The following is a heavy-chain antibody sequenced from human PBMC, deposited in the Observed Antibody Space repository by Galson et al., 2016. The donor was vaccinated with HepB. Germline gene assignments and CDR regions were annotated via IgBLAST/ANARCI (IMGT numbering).Heavy chain of an antibody. CDR3: AREAITKVRGVIISNGMDV. Sequence: TLSLTCTVSGGSISSGTYYWSWIRQHPEKGLEWVGFIYYSGRTYYYPSLKSRVTVSVDTSNNHFSLRLNSVTAADTAVYYCAREAITKVRGVIISNGMDVWGQGTTVIVSS. CDR2: IYYSGRT. CDR1: GGSISSGTYY. D-gene: IGHD3-10*01. J-gene: IGHJ6*02. V-gene: IGHV4-31*03.